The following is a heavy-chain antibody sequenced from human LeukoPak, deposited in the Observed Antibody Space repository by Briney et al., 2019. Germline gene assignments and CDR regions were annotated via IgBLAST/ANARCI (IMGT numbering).Heavy chain of an antibody. CDR2: IYTSGNT. Sequence: SETLSLTCTVSGGSINSDYWSWIRQPPGKGLEWIGYIYTSGNTNYNPSLKSRVTISVDTSKNQFSLKLSSVTAADTAVYYCARSPYYYGSGPSYYYMDVWGKGTTVTVS. V-gene: IGHV4-4*09. J-gene: IGHJ6*03. CDR3: ARSPYYYGSGPSYYYMDV. CDR1: GGSINSDY. D-gene: IGHD3-10*01.